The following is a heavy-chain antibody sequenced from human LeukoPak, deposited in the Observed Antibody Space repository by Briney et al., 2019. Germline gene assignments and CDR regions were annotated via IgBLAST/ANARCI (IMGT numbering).Heavy chain of an antibody. V-gene: IGHV3-33*01. D-gene: IGHD3-10*01. J-gene: IGHJ3*02. CDR3: ARDRGYYCSADDAFDS. CDR1: GFTFTSYG. Sequence: LGRSLRLSCAASGFTFTSYGMHCVRQGPGEGLEWVVVIWYDGSNKYYADSVKGRFTISRDNSKNTLYLQMNGLRAEDTGVYYCARDRGYYCSADDAFDSWGRGTMVTVAS. CDR2: IWYDGSNK.